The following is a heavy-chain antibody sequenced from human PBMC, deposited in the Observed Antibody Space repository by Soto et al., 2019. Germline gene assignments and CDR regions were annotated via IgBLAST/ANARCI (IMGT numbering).Heavy chain of an antibody. Sequence: VGSLRLSCAASGFTFSSYDMHWVRQATGKGLEWVSAIGTAGDTYYPGSVKGRFTISRENAKNSLYLQMNSLRAEDTAVYYCARGLNYDYVWGSSYMDVWGQGTTVTVSS. CDR1: GFTFSSYD. J-gene: IGHJ6*02. CDR2: IGTAGDT. V-gene: IGHV3-13*01. D-gene: IGHD3-16*01. CDR3: ARGLNYDYVWGSSYMDV.